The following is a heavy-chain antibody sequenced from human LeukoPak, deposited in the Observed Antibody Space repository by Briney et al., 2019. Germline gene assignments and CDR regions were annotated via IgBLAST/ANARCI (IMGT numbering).Heavy chain of an antibody. CDR3: TTGKVPKNSYGYG. CDR2: IKSKTDGGTT. D-gene: IGHD5-18*01. J-gene: IGHJ4*02. V-gene: IGHV3-15*01. CDR1: GFTFSNAW. Sequence: KPGGSLRLSCAASGFTFSNAWMSWVRQAPGKGLEWVGRIKSKTDGGTTDYAAPVKGRFTISRDDSKNTLYLQMNSLKIEDTAVYYCTTGKVPKNSYGYGWGQGTLVTVSS.